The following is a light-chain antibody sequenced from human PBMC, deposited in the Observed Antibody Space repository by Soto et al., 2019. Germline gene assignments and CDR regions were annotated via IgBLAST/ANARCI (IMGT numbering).Light chain of an antibody. CDR2: GAS. V-gene: IGKV3-20*01. J-gene: IGKJ5*01. CDR1: QSFSSSY. CDR3: QQYGTSIW. Sequence: EMVLTQSPGTLSLSPGERATLSCRASQSFSSSYLAWYQQKPGQAARLLIYGASSRATSIPDRFSGSGSGTDFTLTISRLEPEDFAVYYCQQYGTSIWFGRGTRLEI.